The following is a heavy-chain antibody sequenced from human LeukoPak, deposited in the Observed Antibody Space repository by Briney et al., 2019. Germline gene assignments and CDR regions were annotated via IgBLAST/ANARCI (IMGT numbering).Heavy chain of an antibody. J-gene: IGHJ3*02. V-gene: IGHV3-7*01. D-gene: IGHD5-18*01. CDR3: ARGADTAMGAAFDI. CDR2: INQDGSTK. CDR1: GFTFRNTW. Sequence: GGSLRLSCAVSGFTFRNTWMAWVRQTPGKGLEWVANINQDGSTKHYVDSVKGRFTISRDNSKNTLYLQMNSLRAEDTAVYYCARGADTAMGAAFDIWGQGTMVTVSS.